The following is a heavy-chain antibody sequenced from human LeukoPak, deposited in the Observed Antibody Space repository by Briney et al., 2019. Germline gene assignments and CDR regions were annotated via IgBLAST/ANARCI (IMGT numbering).Heavy chain of an antibody. CDR3: AKDGSSGYDWVDY. V-gene: IGHV3-11*04. CDR1: GFTFSDYY. D-gene: IGHD3-22*01. J-gene: IGHJ4*02. Sequence: PGGSLRLSCAASGFTFSDYYMSWIRQAPGKGLEWVSYISSSGSTIYYADSVKGRFTISRDNAKNSLYLQMNSLRAEDTAVYYCAKDGSSGYDWVDYWGQGTLVTVSS. CDR2: ISSSGSTI.